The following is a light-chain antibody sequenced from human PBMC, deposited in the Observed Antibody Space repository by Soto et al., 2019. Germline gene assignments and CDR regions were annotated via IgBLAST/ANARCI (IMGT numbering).Light chain of an antibody. V-gene: IGKV3-11*01. J-gene: IGKJ1*01. CDR2: DAS. CDR1: QSVSRY. Sequence: EIVLTQSPATLSLSPGERATLSCRASQSVSRYLAWYQQKPDQAPRLLLHDASNRATSNSARFSDSGSGTAFTLTTSSLAPEDFAFYYWQQRSNWPVTFGQGTKVETK. CDR3: QQRSNWPVT.